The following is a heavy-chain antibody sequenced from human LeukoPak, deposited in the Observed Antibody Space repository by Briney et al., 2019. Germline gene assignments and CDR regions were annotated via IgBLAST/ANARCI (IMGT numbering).Heavy chain of an antibody. D-gene: IGHD3-10*01. CDR3: ARRGSGTIFDY. J-gene: IGHJ4*02. CDR2: ISYDGSNK. Sequence: GGSLRLSCAASGFTFSSYGMHWVRQAPGKGLEWVAVISYDGSNKYYADSVKGRFTISRDNSKNTLYLQMNSLRAEDTAVYYCARRGSGTIFDYWGQGTLVTVSS. CDR1: GFTFSSYG. V-gene: IGHV3-30*03.